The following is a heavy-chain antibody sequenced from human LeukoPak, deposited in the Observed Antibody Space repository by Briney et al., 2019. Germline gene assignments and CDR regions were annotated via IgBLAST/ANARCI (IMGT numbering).Heavy chain of an antibody. Sequence: ASVKVSCKASGGTFSSYAISWVRQAPGQGLEWMGWISAYNGNTDYAQKLQGRVTMTTDTSTSTAYMELRSLRSDDTAVYYCARGVGGYCSSTSCYNYYYMDVWGKGTTVTVSS. J-gene: IGHJ6*03. CDR1: GGTFSSYA. CDR2: ISAYNGNT. CDR3: ARGVGGYCSSTSCYNYYYMDV. D-gene: IGHD2-2*02. V-gene: IGHV1-18*01.